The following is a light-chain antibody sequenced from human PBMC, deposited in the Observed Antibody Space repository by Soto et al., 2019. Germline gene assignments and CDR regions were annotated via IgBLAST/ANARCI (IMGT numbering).Light chain of an antibody. CDR1: SSDVGSYNL. Sequence: QSALTQPASVSGSPGQAITISCTGTSSDVGSYNLVSWYQQHPGKAPKLMIYEGSKRPSGVSNRFSGSKSGNTASLTISGRQAEDEADYYGCSYAGSSTFVFGTGTKLTVL. J-gene: IGLJ1*01. V-gene: IGLV2-23*03. CDR2: EGS. CDR3: CSYAGSSTFV.